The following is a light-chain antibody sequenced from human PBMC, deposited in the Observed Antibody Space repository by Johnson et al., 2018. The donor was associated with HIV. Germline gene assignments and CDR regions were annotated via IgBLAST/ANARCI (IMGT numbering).Light chain of an antibody. CDR2: RNN. Sequence: QPVLTQPPSVSAAPGQKVTISCSGSSSNIGSNTVNWYQQLPGTAPKLLIYRNNQRPSGVPDRFSGSQSGTSASLAISGLQAEDEADYYCGTWDSSLSAYVFGTGTKVTVL. V-gene: IGLV1-44*01. J-gene: IGLJ1*01. CDR3: GTWDSSLSAYV. CDR1: SSNIGSNT.